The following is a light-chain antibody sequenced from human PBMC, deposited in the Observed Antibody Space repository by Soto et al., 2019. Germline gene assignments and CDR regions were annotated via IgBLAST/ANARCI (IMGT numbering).Light chain of an antibody. V-gene: IGKV1-5*03. CDR1: QSISNW. CDR3: QHYNSYSEA. Sequence: DIQMTQSPSTLYAPVGDRGTITCRASQSISNWLAWYQQIPGKAPNLVIYKASTLKSGVPSRFSGSGSGTEFTLTISSLQPDDFATYYCQHYNSYSEAFGQGTKVDIK. J-gene: IGKJ1*01. CDR2: KAS.